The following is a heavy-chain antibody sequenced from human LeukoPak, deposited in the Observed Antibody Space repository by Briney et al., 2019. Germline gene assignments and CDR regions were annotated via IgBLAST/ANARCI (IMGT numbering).Heavy chain of an antibody. CDR1: GGSISSGGYY. CDR2: IYYSGST. D-gene: IGHD6-13*01. J-gene: IGHJ3*02. V-gene: IGHV4-31*03. Sequence: SQTLSLTCTVSGGSISSGGYYWSWIRQHPGKGLEWIGYIYYSGSTYYNPSLKSRVTISVDTSKNQFSLKLSSVTAADTAVYYRARDSGEYSSSWYAFDIWGQGTMVTVSS. CDR3: ARDSGEYSSSWYAFDI.